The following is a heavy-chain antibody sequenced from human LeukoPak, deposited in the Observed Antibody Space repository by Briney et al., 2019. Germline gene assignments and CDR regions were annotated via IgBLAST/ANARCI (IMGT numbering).Heavy chain of an antibody. V-gene: IGHV4-34*01. J-gene: IGHJ4*01. Sequence: SETLSLTCAVYGGSFSGYYWSWIRQPPGKGLEWIGEINHSGSTNYNPSLKSRVTISVDTSKNQFSLKLSSVTAADTAVYYCARDGRGYYDSSGYTLSVWGQEPWSPSPQ. CDR2: INHSGST. CDR1: GGSFSGYY. D-gene: IGHD3-22*01. CDR3: ARDGRGYYDSSGYTLSV.